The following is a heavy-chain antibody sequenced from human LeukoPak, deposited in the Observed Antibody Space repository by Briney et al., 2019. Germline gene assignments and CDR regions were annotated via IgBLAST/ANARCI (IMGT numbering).Heavy chain of an antibody. Sequence: SETLSLTCTVSGGSISSGSYYWSWMRQPAGKGLEWIGRIYISGSTSYNPSLKGRATISIDTSKNQFSLKLSSVTAAGTAVYYCARGKTYGSGSYSVWGQGTMVTVSS. CDR1: GGSISSGSYY. CDR2: IYISGST. J-gene: IGHJ3*01. V-gene: IGHV4-61*02. CDR3: ARGKTYGSGSYSV. D-gene: IGHD3-10*01.